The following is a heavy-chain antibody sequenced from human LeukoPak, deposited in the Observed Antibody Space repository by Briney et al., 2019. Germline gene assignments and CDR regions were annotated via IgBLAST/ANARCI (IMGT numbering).Heavy chain of an antibody. CDR3: ARDPPSYNWNVMDP. Sequence: GGSLRLSCAGSGFTFSGYSMNWVRQAPGKGLEWVSSIGTSSTYIYYADSVRGRFTISRDNAKNSLYLQMNSLRADDTAVYYSARDPPSYNWNVMDPCGQGTLVTVSS. D-gene: IGHD1-20*01. CDR1: GFTFSGYS. V-gene: IGHV3-21*01. J-gene: IGHJ5*02. CDR2: IGTSSTYI.